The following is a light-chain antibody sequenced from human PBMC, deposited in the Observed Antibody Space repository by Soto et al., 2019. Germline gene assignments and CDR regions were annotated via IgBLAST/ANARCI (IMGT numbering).Light chain of an antibody. V-gene: IGLV2-14*01. CDR3: SSYTSSATYV. CDR1: SSDVGGYNY. CDR2: DVS. Sequence: QSVLAQPASVSASPGQSITISCTGTSSDVGGYNYVSWYQQHPGKAPKLMIYDVSNRPSGVSNRFSGSKSGNTASLTISGLQAEDEADYYCSSYTSSATYVFGTGTXVTVL. J-gene: IGLJ1*01.